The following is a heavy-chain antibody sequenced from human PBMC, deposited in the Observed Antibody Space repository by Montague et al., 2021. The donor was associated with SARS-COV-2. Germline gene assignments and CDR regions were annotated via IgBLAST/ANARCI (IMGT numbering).Heavy chain of an antibody. J-gene: IGHJ4*02. CDR3: ARCIPTGIDGRCYFDF. D-gene: IGHD1-1*01. CDR1: CGSISITDHY. V-gene: IGHV4-39*07. CDR2: IYYTGTI. Sequence: SETLSLTCSVSCGSISITDHYWGWIRQPPGKGLEFIGPIYYTGTIYYNPSLKSRGTISRDTSKNQFSLKVTSVTAADTAVYYCARCIPTGIDGRCYFDFWGQGTLVTVSS.